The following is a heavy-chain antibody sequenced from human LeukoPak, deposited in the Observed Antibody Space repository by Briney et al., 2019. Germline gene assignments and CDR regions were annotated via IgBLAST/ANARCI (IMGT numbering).Heavy chain of an antibody. Sequence: SETLSLTCTVSGGSINSYYWSWIRQPPGKGLEWIGYIYYSGSTNYNPSLKSRVTISVDTSKNQFSLKLSSVTAADTAVYYCARDESGWYNWFDPWGQGTLVTVSS. CDR1: GGSINSYY. J-gene: IGHJ5*02. CDR2: IYYSGST. V-gene: IGHV4-59*12. D-gene: IGHD6-19*01. CDR3: ARDESGWYNWFDP.